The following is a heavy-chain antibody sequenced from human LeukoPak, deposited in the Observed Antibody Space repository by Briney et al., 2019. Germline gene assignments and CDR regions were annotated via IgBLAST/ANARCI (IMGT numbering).Heavy chain of an antibody. D-gene: IGHD3-22*01. CDR1: GFTFSNAW. V-gene: IGHV3-15*01. Sequence: GGSLRLPCAASGFTFSNAWTSWVRQAPGKGLEWVGRIKSKTDGGTTDYAAPVKGRFTISRDDSKNTLYLQMNSLKTEDTAVYYCTTDWYYYDSSGYYWGQGTLVTVSS. CDR2: IKSKTDGGTT. J-gene: IGHJ4*02. CDR3: TTDWYYYDSSGYY.